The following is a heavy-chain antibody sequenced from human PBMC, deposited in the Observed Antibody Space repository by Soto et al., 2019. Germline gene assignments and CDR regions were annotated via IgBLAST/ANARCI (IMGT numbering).Heavy chain of an antibody. CDR2: IGGSGGTT. V-gene: IGHV3-23*01. J-gene: IGHJ4*02. Sequence: EVQLLESGGGLVQPGGSLRLSCAASGFTFSSYGMTWVRQAPGKGLEWVSSIGGSGGTTYYADSVKGRFTISRDNSKNTVYLQMNSLRADDTAVYYCAKVTSGRGTDYWGQGTLVTVSS. CDR3: AKVTSGRGTDY. D-gene: IGHD7-27*01. CDR1: GFTFSSYG.